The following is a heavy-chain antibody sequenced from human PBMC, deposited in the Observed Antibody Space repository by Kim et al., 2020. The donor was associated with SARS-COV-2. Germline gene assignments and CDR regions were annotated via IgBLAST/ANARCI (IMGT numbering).Heavy chain of an antibody. Sequence: GGSLRLSCAASGFIFSNYNMHWVRQAPGKGLEWLSYIDSTSSTIYYADSVKGRFTISRDNSKNSLYLQMNSLRDEDTAVYYCARNWGLDYWGQGTLVTVSS. CDR2: IDSTSSTI. CDR1: GFIFSNYN. CDR3: ARNWGLDY. D-gene: IGHD7-27*01. V-gene: IGHV3-48*02. J-gene: IGHJ4*02.